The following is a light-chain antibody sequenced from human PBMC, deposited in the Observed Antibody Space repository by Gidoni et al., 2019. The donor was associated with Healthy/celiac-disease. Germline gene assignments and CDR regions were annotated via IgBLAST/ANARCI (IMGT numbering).Light chain of an antibody. CDR3: QQYNSYSPWT. J-gene: IGKJ1*01. V-gene: IGKV1-5*03. Sequence: DIQMTQSPSTLSASVGDRVTSTCRASQSISSWLAWYQQKPGKAPKLLIYKASSLESGVPSRFSGSGSGTEFTLTISSLQPDDFATYYCQQYNSYSPWTFGKGPRWKSN. CDR2: KAS. CDR1: QSISSW.